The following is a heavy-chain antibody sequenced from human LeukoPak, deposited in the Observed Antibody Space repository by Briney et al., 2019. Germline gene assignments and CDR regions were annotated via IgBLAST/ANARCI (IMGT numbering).Heavy chain of an antibody. CDR3: ARVPSSS. CDR1: GGSSSGYY. Sequence: SETLSLTCAVYGGSSSGYYWSWIRQPPGKGLEWIGEINHSGSTNYNPSLKGRVTISVDTSKNQFSLRLSSVTAADTAVYYCARVPSSSWGQGTLVTVSS. J-gene: IGHJ4*02. D-gene: IGHD6-13*01. V-gene: IGHV4-34*01. CDR2: INHSGST.